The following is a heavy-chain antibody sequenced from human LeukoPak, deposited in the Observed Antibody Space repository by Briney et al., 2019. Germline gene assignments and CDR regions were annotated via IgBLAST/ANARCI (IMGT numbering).Heavy chain of an antibody. J-gene: IGHJ6*02. V-gene: IGHV4-31*03. CDR1: GGSISSGGYY. D-gene: IGHD1-26*01. CDR3: AGDPIGYGMDV. CDR2: IYYSGST. Sequence: PSQTLSLTCTVSGGSISSGGYYWSWIRQHPGKGLEWIGYIYYSGSTYYNPSLKSRVTISVDTSKNQFSLKLSSATAADTAVYYCAGDPIGYGMDVWGQGTTVTVSS.